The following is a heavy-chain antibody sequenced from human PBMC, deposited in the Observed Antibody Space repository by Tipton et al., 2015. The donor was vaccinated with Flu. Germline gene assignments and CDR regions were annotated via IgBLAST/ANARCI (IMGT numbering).Heavy chain of an antibody. V-gene: IGHV4-34*01. D-gene: IGHD3-10*01. Sequence: TLSLTCSVYGGSFSGYFWTWIRQPPGMGLEWIGDINHIGNTNTNPSLKSRVTISIDTSRNQVSLNLTSMTAADTAVYYCARVGYGSGTYYDAFDIWGLGTLVTVSS. J-gene: IGHJ3*02. CDR1: GGSFSGYF. CDR3: ARVGYGSGTYYDAFDI. CDR2: INHIGNT.